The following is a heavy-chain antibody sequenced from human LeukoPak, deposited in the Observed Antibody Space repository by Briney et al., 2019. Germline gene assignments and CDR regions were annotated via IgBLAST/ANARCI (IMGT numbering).Heavy chain of an antibody. CDR3: ARDRRVGAMVT. CDR1: GFTVSSNY. D-gene: IGHD5-18*01. J-gene: IGHJ5*02. CDR2: IYSGGST. V-gene: IGHV3-66*02. Sequence: GGSLRLSCAASGFTVSSNYMSWVRQAPGKGLEWVSVIYSGGSTYYADSAKGRFTISRDNSKNTLYLQMNSLRAEDTAVYYCARDRRVGAMVTWGQGTLVTVSS.